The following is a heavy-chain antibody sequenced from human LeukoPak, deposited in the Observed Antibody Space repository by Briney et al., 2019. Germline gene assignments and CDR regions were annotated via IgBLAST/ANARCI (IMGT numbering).Heavy chain of an antibody. Sequence: GGSLRLSCAASGFTFSSYAMSWVRQAPGKGLEWVSAISGSGATTYYADSVKGRFTVSRDNSKNTLYLQMNSLRAEDTAVYHCARGATSEDTAIVTGYWGQGTLVTVSS. CDR3: ARGATSEDTAIVTGY. J-gene: IGHJ4*02. CDR2: ISGSGATT. D-gene: IGHD5-18*01. V-gene: IGHV3-23*01. CDR1: GFTFSSYA.